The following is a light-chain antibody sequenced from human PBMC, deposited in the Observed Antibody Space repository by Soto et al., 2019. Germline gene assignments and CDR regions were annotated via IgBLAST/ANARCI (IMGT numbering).Light chain of an antibody. CDR2: GAS. CDR3: QRYGG. J-gene: IGKJ1*01. V-gene: IGKV3-20*01. Sequence: EIVLTQSPGTLSLSPGERATLSCRASQSVSSSYLAWYQQKPGQAPRLLIYGASSRAPGIPDRFSGSGSGTDFTLTISRLEPEDFAVYYCQRYGGFGQGTKVDIK. CDR1: QSVSSSY.